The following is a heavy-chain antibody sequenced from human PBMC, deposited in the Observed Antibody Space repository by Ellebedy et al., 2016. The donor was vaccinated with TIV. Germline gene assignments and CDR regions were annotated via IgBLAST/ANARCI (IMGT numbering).Heavy chain of an antibody. D-gene: IGHD3-10*01. V-gene: IGHV3-74*03. CDR3: ARDVVLGSGSSDY. CDR2: IRDDGIDA. Sequence: HTGGSLRLSCAASGFTFSNHWMHWVRQAPGKGLVWVSRIRDDGIDATYADSVKGRFTVSRDNAQNTLYLLMNSLRAEDTAVYYCARDVVLGSGSSDYWGQGTLVTVSS. J-gene: IGHJ4*02. CDR1: GFTFSNHW.